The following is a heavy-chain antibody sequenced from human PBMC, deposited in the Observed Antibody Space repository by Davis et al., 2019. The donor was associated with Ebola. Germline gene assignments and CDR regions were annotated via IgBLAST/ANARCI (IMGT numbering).Heavy chain of an antibody. CDR1: GFTFSSYA. CDR3: AKDNGSGYSYGYVDY. CDR2: ISGSGGST. J-gene: IGHJ4*02. D-gene: IGHD5-18*01. V-gene: IGHV3-23*01. Sequence: GESLKISCAASGFTFSSYAMSWVRQAPGKGLEWVSAISGSGGSTYYADSVKGRFTVSRDNSKNTLYLQMNSLRGEDTAVYYCAKDNGSGYSYGYVDYWGQGTLVTVSS.